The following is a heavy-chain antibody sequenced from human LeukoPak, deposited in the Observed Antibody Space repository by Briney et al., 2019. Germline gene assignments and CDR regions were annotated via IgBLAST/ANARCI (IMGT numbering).Heavy chain of an antibody. D-gene: IGHD5-12*01. CDR1: GCTFTSYD. J-gene: IGHJ4*02. V-gene: IGHV1-8*01. Sequence: ASVKVSCKASGCTFTSYDINWVRQATGQGLEWMGWMNPNSGNTGYAQKFQGRVTMTRNTSISTAYMELSSLRSEDTAVYYCARGRGGYDDYYFDYWGQGTLVTVSS. CDR2: MNPNSGNT. CDR3: ARGRGGYDDYYFDY.